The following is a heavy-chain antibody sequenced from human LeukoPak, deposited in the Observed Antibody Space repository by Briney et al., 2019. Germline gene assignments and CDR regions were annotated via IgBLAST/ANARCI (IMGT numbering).Heavy chain of an antibody. D-gene: IGHD6-13*01. CDR3: AKVISVSAAAGTDAFDI. Sequence: GGSLRLSCVVSGFSFNNHWMSWVRQAAGKSLEWVANINQDGTEKYYVGSVKGRFTISRDNSKNTLYLQMNSLRAEDTAVYYCAKVISVSAAAGTDAFDIWGQGTMVTVSS. V-gene: IGHV3-7*01. J-gene: IGHJ3*02. CDR2: INQDGTEK. CDR1: GFSFNNHW.